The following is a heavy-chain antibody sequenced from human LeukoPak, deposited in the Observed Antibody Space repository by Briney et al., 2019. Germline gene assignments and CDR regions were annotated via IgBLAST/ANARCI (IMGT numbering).Heavy chain of an antibody. CDR3: ARLWYGGNLLFDY. CDR2: IYHSGST. CDR1: GYSISSGYY. Sequence: SETLSLTCAVSGYSISSGYYWGWIRQPPGKGLEWIGSIYHSGSTYYNPSLKSRVTISVDTSKNQFSLKLSSVTAADTAVYYCARLWYGGNLLFDYWAREPWSPSPQ. V-gene: IGHV4-38-2*01. D-gene: IGHD4-23*01. J-gene: IGHJ4*02.